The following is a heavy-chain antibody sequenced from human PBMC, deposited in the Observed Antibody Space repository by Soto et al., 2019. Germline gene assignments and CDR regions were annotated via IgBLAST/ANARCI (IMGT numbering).Heavy chain of an antibody. V-gene: IGHV1-18*01. CDR3: ARDSSGWYAHYFDY. CDR1: GYTFTSYG. Sequence: GASVKVSCKASGYTFTSYGISWVRQAPGQGLEWMGWISAYNGNTNYAQKLQGRVTMTTDTPTSTAYMELRSLRSDDTAVYYCARDSSGWYAHYFDYWGQGTLVTVSS. J-gene: IGHJ4*02. D-gene: IGHD6-19*01. CDR2: ISAYNGNT.